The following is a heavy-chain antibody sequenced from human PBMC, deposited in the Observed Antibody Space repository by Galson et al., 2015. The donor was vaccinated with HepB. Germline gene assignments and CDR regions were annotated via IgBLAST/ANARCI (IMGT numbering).Heavy chain of an antibody. CDR1: GGSISSSSYY. CDR3: ARQAYYYDSSGFWSDY. D-gene: IGHD3-22*01. CDR2: IYYSGST. Sequence: SETLSLTCTVSGGSISSSSYYWGWIRQPPGKGLEWIGSIYYSGSTYYNPSLKSRVTISVDTSKNQFSLKLSSVTAADTAVYYCARQAYYYDSSGFWSDYWGQGTLVTVSS. V-gene: IGHV4-39*01. J-gene: IGHJ4*02.